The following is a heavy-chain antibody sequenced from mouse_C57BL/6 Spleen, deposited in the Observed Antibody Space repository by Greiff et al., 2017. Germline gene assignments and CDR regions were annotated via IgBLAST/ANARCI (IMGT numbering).Heavy chain of an antibody. CDR3: ARRRYSYYGSSSAWFAY. Sequence: EVQLQQSGPELVKPGASVKIPCKASGYTFTDYNMDWVKQSHGKSLEWIGDINPNNGGTIYNQKFKGKATLTVDKSSSTAYMELRSLTSEDTAVYYCARRRYSYYGSSSAWFAYWGQGTTLTVSS. V-gene: IGHV1-18*01. CDR1: GYTFTDYN. CDR2: INPNNGGT. D-gene: IGHD1-1*01. J-gene: IGHJ2*01.